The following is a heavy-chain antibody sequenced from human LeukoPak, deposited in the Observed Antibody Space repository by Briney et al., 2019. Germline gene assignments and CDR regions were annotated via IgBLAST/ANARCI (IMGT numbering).Heavy chain of an antibody. V-gene: IGHV1-69*06. Sequence: ASVKVSCKASGGTFSSYAISWVREAPGQGLEWMGGIIPIFGTANYAQKFQGRVTITADKSTSTAYMELRSLRSDDTAVYFCARGRVSSSTWYSTYYYYFYMDVWGKGTTVTVSS. J-gene: IGHJ6*03. CDR1: GGTFSSYA. D-gene: IGHD1-1*01. CDR3: ARGRVSSSTWYSTYYYYFYMDV. CDR2: IIPIFGTA.